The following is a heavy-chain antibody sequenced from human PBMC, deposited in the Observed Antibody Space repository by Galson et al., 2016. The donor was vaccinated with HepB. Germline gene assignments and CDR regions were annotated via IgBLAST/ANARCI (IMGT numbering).Heavy chain of an antibody. V-gene: IGHV3-74*01. CDR1: GFTFSSYW. CDR2: TNTGGSDT. J-gene: IGHJ4*02. CDR3: ARDYLTYTGSYLYS. D-gene: IGHD1-26*01. Sequence: SLRLSCAASGFTFSSYWMHWVRQVPGKGLVMVARTNTGGSDTGYADSVKGRFTISRDNAKNTLYLQMNTLRAEDTAVYYCARDYLTYTGSYLYSWGQGTLVTVSS.